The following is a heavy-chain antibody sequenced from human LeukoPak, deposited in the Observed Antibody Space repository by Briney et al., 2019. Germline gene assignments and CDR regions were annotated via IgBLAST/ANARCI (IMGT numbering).Heavy chain of an antibody. CDR2: ISGSGGST. D-gene: IGHD3-22*01. CDR1: GFTFISYA. J-gene: IGHJ4*02. CDR3: AKGPAMIVVPLDY. V-gene: IGHV3-23*01. Sequence: PGGSLRLSCAASGFTFISYAMSWVRQAPGKGLEWVSAISGSGGSTYYADSVKGRFTISRDNSKNTLYLQMNSLRAEDTAVYYCAKGPAMIVVPLDYWGQGTLVTVSS.